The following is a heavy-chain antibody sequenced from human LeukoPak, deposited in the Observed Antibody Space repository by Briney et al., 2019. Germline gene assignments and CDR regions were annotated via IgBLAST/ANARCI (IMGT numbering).Heavy chain of an antibody. Sequence: PGRSLRLSCAASGFTFSSYGMHWVRQAPGKGLEWVAVISYDGSNKYYADSVKGRFTISRDNSKNTLYLQMNSLRAEDTAVYYCAKVADSGSYALDYWGQGTLVTVSS. CDR3: AKVADSGSYALDY. D-gene: IGHD1-26*01. CDR2: ISYDGSNK. V-gene: IGHV3-30*18. J-gene: IGHJ4*02. CDR1: GFTFSSYG.